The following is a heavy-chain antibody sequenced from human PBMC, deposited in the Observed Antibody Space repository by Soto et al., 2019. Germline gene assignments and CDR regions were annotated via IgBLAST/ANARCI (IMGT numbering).Heavy chain of an antibody. J-gene: IGHJ6*02. D-gene: IGHD3-10*01. Sequence: PGGALRLSCAASGFTFSSYWMSWVRQAPGKGLEWVANIKQDGSEKYYVDSVKGRFTISRDNAKNSLYLQMNSLRAEDTAVYYCASGCFRGVIRNYYYYYGMDVWGQGTTVTVSS. V-gene: IGHV3-7*05. CDR2: IKQDGSEK. CDR3: ASGCFRGVIRNYYYYYGMDV. CDR1: GFTFSSYW.